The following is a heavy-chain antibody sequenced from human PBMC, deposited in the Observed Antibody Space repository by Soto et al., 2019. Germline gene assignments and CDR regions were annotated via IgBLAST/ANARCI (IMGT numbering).Heavy chain of an antibody. J-gene: IGHJ4*02. CDR3: TRGGDPHKTGH. CDR1: GDSISSSY. Sequence: PSETLSLTCAVSGDSISSSYWSWIRQPPGKGLEWIGYIYYSGSTNYNPSLKSRVTISVDTSKNQFSLKLTSVNTADTAIYYCTRGGDPHKTGHWGQGTLVTVSS. V-gene: IGHV4-59*01. CDR2: IYYSGST. D-gene: IGHD2-21*01.